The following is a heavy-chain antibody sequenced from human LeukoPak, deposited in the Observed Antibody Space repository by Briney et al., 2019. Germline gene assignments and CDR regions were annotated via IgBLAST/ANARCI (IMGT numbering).Heavy chain of an antibody. CDR3: ARAGSSGWYGGSDY. D-gene: IGHD6-19*01. J-gene: IGHJ4*02. CDR1: GYTFTSYC. CDR2: INPSGGTT. V-gene: IGHV1-46*01. Sequence: ASVKVSCKASGYTFTSYCMHWVRQAPGQGLEWMGVINPSGGTTTYAQKFQGRVTMTRDTSTSTVYMELSSLRSEDTAVYYCARAGSSGWYGGSDYWGQGTLVTVSS.